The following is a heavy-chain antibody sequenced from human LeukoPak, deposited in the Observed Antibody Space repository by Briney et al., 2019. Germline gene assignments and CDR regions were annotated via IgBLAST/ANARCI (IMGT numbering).Heavy chain of an antibody. J-gene: IGHJ4*02. V-gene: IGHV4-59*01. Sequence: PSETLSLTCTVSGGSISSYYWSWIRQPPGKGLEWIGYIYYSGSTNYNPSLKSRVTISVDTSKNQFSLKLSSVTAADTAVYYCARGDVGSTDYWGQGTLVTVSS. CDR1: GGSISSYY. D-gene: IGHD1-26*01. CDR3: ARGDVGSTDY. CDR2: IYYSGST.